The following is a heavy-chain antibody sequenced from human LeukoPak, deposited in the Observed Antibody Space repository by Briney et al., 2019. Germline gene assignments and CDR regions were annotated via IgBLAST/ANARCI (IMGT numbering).Heavy chain of an antibody. J-gene: IGHJ6*02. V-gene: IGHV4-4*07. Sequence: PSETLSLTCTVSGGSISSYYWSWIRQPAGKGLEWIGRIYTSGSANYNPSLKSRVTMSVGTSKNQFSLKLSSVTAADTAVYYCARDLGIVVVPAAPNGYYYYGMDVWGQGTTVTVSS. CDR1: GGSISSYY. CDR3: ARDLGIVVVPAAPNGYYYYGMDV. CDR2: IYTSGSA. D-gene: IGHD2-2*01.